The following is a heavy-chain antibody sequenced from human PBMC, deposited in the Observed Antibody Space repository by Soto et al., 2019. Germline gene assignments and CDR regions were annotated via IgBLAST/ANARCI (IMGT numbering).Heavy chain of an antibody. V-gene: IGHV3-11*01. D-gene: IGHD2-21*01. CDR3: ARDGGDGYKHFDY. Sequence: QVQLVESAGGLVKPGGSLRLSCAASGFTFSDYYMRWISQAPGKGLEWVSYISSSGSTIYYADSVKGRFTISRDNAKNSLDLQMNSLRAEGTGVYYCARDGGDGYKHFDYWGQGTLVTLSS. J-gene: IGHJ4*02. CDR2: ISSSGSTI. CDR1: GFTFSDYY.